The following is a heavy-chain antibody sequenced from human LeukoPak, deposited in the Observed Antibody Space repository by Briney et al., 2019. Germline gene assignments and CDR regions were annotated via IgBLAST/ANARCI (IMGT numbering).Heavy chain of an antibody. D-gene: IGHD3-10*01. Sequence: GGSLRLSCAASGFTFSSYAMSWVRQAPGKGLEWVSAISGSGGSTYYADSVKGRFTISRDNSKNTLYLQMNSLRAEDTAVYHCAKVGRLDYHFDYWGQGTLVTVSS. V-gene: IGHV3-23*01. CDR2: ISGSGGST. CDR1: GFTFSSYA. J-gene: IGHJ4*02. CDR3: AKVGRLDYHFDY.